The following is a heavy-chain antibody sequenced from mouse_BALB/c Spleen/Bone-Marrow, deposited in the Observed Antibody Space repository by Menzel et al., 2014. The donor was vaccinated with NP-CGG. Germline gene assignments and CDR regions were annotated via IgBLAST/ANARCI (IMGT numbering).Heavy chain of an antibody. V-gene: IGHV5-17*02. CDR1: GFTFSSFG. D-gene: IGHD4-1*01. J-gene: IGHJ1*01. Sequence: VQLKESGGGLVQPGGSRKLSCAASGFTFSSFGMHWVRQAPEKGLEWVAYISSGSTAICYADTVEGRFTISRDNPKNTLFLQMTSLRSEDTAMYYCARGGNWDDFDVWGAGTTVTVSS. CDR2: ISSGSTAI. CDR3: ARGGNWDDFDV.